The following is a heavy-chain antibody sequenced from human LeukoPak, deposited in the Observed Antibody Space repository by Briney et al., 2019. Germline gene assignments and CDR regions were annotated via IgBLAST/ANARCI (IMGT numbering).Heavy chain of an antibody. D-gene: IGHD4-23*01. J-gene: IGHJ4*02. CDR2: IYSGGST. Sequence: GGSLRLSCAASGFTVSTNYMSWVRQAPGKGLEWVSVIYSGGSTYYADPVKGRFIISRDNSKNTLYLQMNNLRAEDTAVYYCARDSSDYGGKGFDYWGQGTLVTVSS. CDR1: GFTVSTNY. V-gene: IGHV3-53*01. CDR3: ARDSSDYGGKGFDY.